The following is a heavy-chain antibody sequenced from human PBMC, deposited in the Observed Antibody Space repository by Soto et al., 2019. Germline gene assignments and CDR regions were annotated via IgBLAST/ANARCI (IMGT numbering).Heavy chain of an antibody. CDR3: ARIIPAAGGRRYFDL. Sequence: QVQLVESGGGLVKPGGSLRLSCAASGFTFSDYYMSWIRQAPGKGLEWVSYINSSSSYTNYADSVKGRFTSSRDNAKNSLYLQMNSLSAEDTAVYYCARIIPAAGGRRYFDLWGRGTLVTVSS. J-gene: IGHJ2*01. V-gene: IGHV3-11*05. D-gene: IGHD6-13*01. CDR1: GFTFSDYY. CDR2: INSSSSYT.